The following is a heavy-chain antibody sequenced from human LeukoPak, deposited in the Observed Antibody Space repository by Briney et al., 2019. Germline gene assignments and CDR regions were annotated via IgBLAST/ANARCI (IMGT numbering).Heavy chain of an antibody. V-gene: IGHV1-2*02. D-gene: IGHD1-7*01. CDR3: ARAPGGWNYVLDY. CDR1: GYTFTGYY. CDR2: TNPNSGGT. J-gene: IGHJ4*02. Sequence: ASVKVSCKASGYTFTGYYILGVRQAPGQRVEWRGWTNPNSGGTNHAQKSQARATMTRETSISTAYMELSRLRSDDTAVYYCARAPGGWNYVLDYWGQGTLVTVSS.